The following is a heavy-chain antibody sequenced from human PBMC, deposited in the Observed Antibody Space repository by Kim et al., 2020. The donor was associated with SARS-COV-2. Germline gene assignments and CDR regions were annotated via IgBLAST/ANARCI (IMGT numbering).Heavy chain of an antibody. CDR3: AKDYYGSSTGYSDD. Sequence: GGSLRLSCAASGFTFSTYSMTWVRQAPGKGLEWVSGITATGGITHYADSVKGRFTISRDDSKNTLYLQMNSLRAEDTALYYCAKDYYGSSTGYSDDWGQG. V-gene: IGHV3-23*01. CDR1: GFTFSTYS. CDR2: ITATGGIT. J-gene: IGHJ4*02. D-gene: IGHD1-26*01.